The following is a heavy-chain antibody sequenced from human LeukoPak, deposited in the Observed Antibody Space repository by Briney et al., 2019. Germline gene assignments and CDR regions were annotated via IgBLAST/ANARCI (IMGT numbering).Heavy chain of an antibody. CDR1: GFIFSSYW. Sequence: GGSLRLSCAASGFIFSSYWMSWVRKAQGKGREWVAKVNPDGNEKYYVDSVRGRFTISKDNPKNSVYLQMDSLKAEDTAVYYCARGQYQLLWGKGALIIVSS. D-gene: IGHD2-2*01. V-gene: IGHV3-7*04. CDR3: ARGQYQLL. CDR2: VNPDGNEK. J-gene: IGHJ4*02.